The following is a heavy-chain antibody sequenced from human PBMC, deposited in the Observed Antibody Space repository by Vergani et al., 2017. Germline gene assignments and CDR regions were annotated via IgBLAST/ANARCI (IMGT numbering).Heavy chain of an antibody. Sequence: QMQLVQSGPEVKKPGTSVKVSCKASGFTFTSSAMQWVRQARGQRLEWIGWIVVGSGNTNYAQKFQERVTITRDMSTSTAYMELSSLRSEDTAVYYCAAPNNIAAXGSTYYYYYYGMDVWGQGTTVTVSS. V-gene: IGHV1-58*02. J-gene: IGHJ6*02. CDR1: GFTFTSSA. D-gene: IGHD6-13*01. CDR2: IVVGSGNT. CDR3: AAPNNIAAXGSTYYYYYYGMDV.